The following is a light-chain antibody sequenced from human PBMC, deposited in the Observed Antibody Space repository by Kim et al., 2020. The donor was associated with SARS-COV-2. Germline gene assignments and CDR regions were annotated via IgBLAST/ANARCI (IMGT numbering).Light chain of an antibody. CDR3: ATWDTILSAAL. V-gene: IGLV1-51*01. CDR1: SANIGYSF. J-gene: IGLJ2*01. Sequence: QSILTQPPSVSAAPGQTVSISCSGSSANIGYSFVSWFQQFPGSAPRLLIFHNDVRPSGIPDRFSGSRSGTSATLDIIGLQTGDEADYYCATWDTILSAALFGGGTKVTVL. CDR2: HND.